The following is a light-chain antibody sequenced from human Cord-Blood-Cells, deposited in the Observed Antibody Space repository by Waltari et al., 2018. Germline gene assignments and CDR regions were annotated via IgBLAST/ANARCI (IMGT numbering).Light chain of an antibody. CDR1: SSDVGSYNL. Sequence: QSALTQPASVSGSPGQSITISCTGTSSDVGSYNLVSWYQQPPGKGPKLMIYEGSKRPSGVCTRFSGSKTGNTASLTVSGLQADDGADFYCCSFAGSVVFGGGTKLTVL. CDR2: EGS. CDR3: CSFAGSVV. V-gene: IGLV2-23*01. J-gene: IGLJ2*01.